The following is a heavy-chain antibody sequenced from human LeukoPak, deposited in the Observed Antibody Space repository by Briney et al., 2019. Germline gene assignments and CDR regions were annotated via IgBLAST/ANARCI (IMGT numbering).Heavy chain of an antibody. Sequence: KPSETLSLTCTVSGGSISSYYWSWIRQPPGKGLEWIGYIYYSGSTNYNPSLKSRVTISVDTSKNQFSLKLSSVTAADTAAYYCARVSGYDWESFYDYWGQGTPVTVSS. J-gene: IGHJ4*02. CDR2: IYYSGST. V-gene: IGHV4-59*01. CDR1: GGSISSYY. D-gene: IGHD5-12*01. CDR3: ARVSGYDWESFYDY.